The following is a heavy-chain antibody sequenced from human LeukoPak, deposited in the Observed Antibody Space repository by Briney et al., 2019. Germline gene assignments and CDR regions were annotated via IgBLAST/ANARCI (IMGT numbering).Heavy chain of an antibody. Sequence: GGSLRLSCAASGFTFSSYPMSWVRQAPGKGLEWVSAISGSGGSTYYADSVKGRFTISRDNSKNTLYLQMNSLRAEDTAVYYCAKGVVPAANYNWFDPWGQGTLVTVSS. J-gene: IGHJ5*02. CDR3: AKGVVPAANYNWFDP. V-gene: IGHV3-23*01. D-gene: IGHD2-2*01. CDR2: ISGSGGST. CDR1: GFTFSSYP.